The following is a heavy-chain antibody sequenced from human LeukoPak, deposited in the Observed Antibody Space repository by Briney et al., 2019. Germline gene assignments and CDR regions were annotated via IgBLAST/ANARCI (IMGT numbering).Heavy chain of an antibody. J-gene: IGHJ5*02. Sequence: SETLSLTCTVSGGFISSYYWSWIRQPPGKGLEWIGYIYYSGSTNYNPSLKSRVTISVDTSKNQFSLKLSSVTAADTAVYYCARMTTVTTSWFDPWGQGTLVTVSS. CDR3: ARMTTVTTSWFDP. CDR1: GGFISSYY. CDR2: IYYSGST. V-gene: IGHV4-59*08. D-gene: IGHD4-17*01.